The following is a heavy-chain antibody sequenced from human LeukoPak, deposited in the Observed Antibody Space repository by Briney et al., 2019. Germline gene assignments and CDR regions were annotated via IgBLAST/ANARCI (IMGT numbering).Heavy chain of an antibody. J-gene: IGHJ4*02. CDR1: GYTFTSYG. Sequence: ASVKVSCKASGYTFTSYGISWVRQAPGQGLEWMGWISAYNGNTNYAQKLQGRVTMTTDTSTSTAYMELRSLRSDDTAVHYCARVVGAVTFVYYFDYWGQGTLVTVSS. V-gene: IGHV1-18*01. D-gene: IGHD3-16*01. CDR2: ISAYNGNT. CDR3: ARVVGAVTFVYYFDY.